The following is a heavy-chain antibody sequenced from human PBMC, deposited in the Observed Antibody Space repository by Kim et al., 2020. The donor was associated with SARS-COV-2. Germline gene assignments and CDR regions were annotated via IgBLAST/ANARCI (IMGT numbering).Heavy chain of an antibody. Sequence: SETLSLTCAVSGAAVSDDSFYWGWVRLAPGQGPEWIGTISSGGTTYYNPSPRRRVSLSMDTSNNQYTLQLTSVAAADTAVYYCASRGGWGSYTNIWGRGTQVTVSS. CDR2: ISSGGTT. CDR1: GAAVSDDSFY. CDR3: ASRGGWGSYTNI. V-gene: IGHV4-39*01. J-gene: IGHJ1*01. D-gene: IGHD3-16*01.